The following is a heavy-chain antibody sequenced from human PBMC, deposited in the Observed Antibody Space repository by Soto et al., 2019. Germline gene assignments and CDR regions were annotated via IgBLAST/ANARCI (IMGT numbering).Heavy chain of an antibody. J-gene: IGHJ4*02. D-gene: IGHD1-26*01. CDR1: GYTFTKYG. Sequence: QVQLVQSGVDVKMPGASVKLSCKTYGYTFTKYGVTWVRQVSGHGLEWIGCVSVYNRNTNYAHKFEDRVIMTTDTSTNTAHMELRRLRSDDTGIYYCARARQWETLIYWGRGTLLTVSP. CDR3: ARARQWETLIY. V-gene: IGHV1-18*01. CDR2: VSVYNRNT.